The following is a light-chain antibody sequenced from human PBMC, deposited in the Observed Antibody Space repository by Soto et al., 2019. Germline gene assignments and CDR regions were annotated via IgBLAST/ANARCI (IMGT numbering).Light chain of an antibody. CDR2: EVS. Sequence: QSALTQPPSVSGSPGQSVTISCTGTSSDVGNYNRVSWYQQPPDTAPKVIIYEVSNRPSGVPDRFSGSKSGNTASLTISGLQAEDEADYYCSSYTSSSTYVLGTGTKLTVL. V-gene: IGLV2-18*02. J-gene: IGLJ1*01. CDR1: SSDVGNYNR. CDR3: SSYTSSSTYV.